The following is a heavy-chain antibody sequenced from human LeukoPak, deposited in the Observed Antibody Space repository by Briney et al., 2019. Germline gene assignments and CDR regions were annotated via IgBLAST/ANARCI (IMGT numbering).Heavy chain of an antibody. CDR2: MNSDGGYI. CDR3: ARDNAGWSRDY. J-gene: IGHJ4*02. Sequence: GGSLRLSCAASGFTIVTYSTSWVRQAPGKGLEWVSTMNSDGGYIVYADSVKGRFTISKDNAKNSLYLQMNSLRADDTAVYYCARDNAGWSRDYWGQGTLVTVSS. CDR1: GFTIVTYS. V-gene: IGHV3-21*01. D-gene: IGHD6-19*01.